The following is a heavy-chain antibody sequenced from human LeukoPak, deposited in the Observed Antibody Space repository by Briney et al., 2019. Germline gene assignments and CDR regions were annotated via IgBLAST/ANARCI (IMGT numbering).Heavy chain of an antibody. V-gene: IGHV4-39*07. CDR3: ARALTAFDY. Sequence: SETLSLTCTVSGGSISSSPYYWGWIRQPPGKGLEWIGSIYYSGTTHYSPSLESRVTISVDTSKNQFSLKLASVTAADTAVYYCARALTAFDYWGQGTLVTVSS. CDR2: IYYSGTT. J-gene: IGHJ4*02. CDR1: GGSISSSPYY.